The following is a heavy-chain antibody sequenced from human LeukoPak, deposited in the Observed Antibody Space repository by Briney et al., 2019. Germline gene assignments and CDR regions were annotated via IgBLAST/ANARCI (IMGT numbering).Heavy chain of an antibody. CDR1: GGSVSSSSYY. D-gene: IGHD3-10*01. J-gene: IGHJ4*02. CDR3: AQSPLLWFGELTYFDY. V-gene: IGHV4-39*07. CDR2: IYYSGNT. Sequence: SETLSLTCTVSGGSVSSSSYYWGWIRQPPGKGLEWIGTIYYSGNTYYNPSLKSRVTISVDTSKNQFSLKLSSVTAADTAVYYCAQSPLLWFGELTYFDYWGQGTLVTVSS.